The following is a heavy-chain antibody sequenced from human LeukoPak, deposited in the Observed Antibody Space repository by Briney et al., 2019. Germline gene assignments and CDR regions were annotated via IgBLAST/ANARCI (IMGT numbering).Heavy chain of an antibody. CDR3: ARRQGGYCSGGSCYYFDY. Sequence: GASVKVSCKASEYTFTGYYMHWVRQAPGQGLEWMGWINPNSGGTNYAQKFQGRVTMTRDTSISTAYMELSRLRSDDTAVYYCARRQGGYCSGGSCYYFDYWGQGTLVTVSS. CDR2: INPNSGGT. D-gene: IGHD2-15*01. CDR1: EYTFTGYY. J-gene: IGHJ4*02. V-gene: IGHV1-2*02.